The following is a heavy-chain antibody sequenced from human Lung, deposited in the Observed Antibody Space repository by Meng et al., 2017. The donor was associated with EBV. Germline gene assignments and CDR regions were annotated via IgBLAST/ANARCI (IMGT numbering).Heavy chain of an antibody. CDR3: ARFYCSSTSCPHVLFDY. V-gene: IGHV1-18*01. J-gene: IGHJ4*02. CDR2: ISAYNGNT. CDR1: GFIFTSYA. Sequence: QLVEAGAEVKKPGASVKVSCEASGFIFTSYAISWVRQAPGQGLQYMGWISAYNGNTNYAQELQGRVTMTTDTSTSTAYMELRSLRFDDTAVYYCARFYCSSTSCPHVLFDYWGQGTLVTVSS. D-gene: IGHD2-2*01.